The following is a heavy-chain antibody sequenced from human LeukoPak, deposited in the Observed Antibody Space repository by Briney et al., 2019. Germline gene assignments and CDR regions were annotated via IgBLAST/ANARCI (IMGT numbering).Heavy chain of an antibody. CDR3: ARNLVAGTYYFDY. V-gene: IGHV3-11*04. CDR1: GSSVSNKY. CDR2: ISSSGSTI. J-gene: IGHJ4*02. Sequence: GGSLRLSCAASGSSVSNKYITWVRQAPGKGLEWVSYISSSGSTIYYADSVKGRFTISRDNAKNSLYLQMNSLRAEDTAVYYCARNLVAGTYYFDYWGQGTLVTVSS. D-gene: IGHD6-19*01.